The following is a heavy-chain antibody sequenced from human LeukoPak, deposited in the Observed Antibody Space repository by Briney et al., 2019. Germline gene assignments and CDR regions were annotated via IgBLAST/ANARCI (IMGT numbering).Heavy chain of an antibody. Sequence: SETLSLTCAVYGGSFSGYYWSWIRQPPGKGLEWIGEINHSGSTNYNPSLKSRVTISVDTSKNQFSLKLSSVTAADTAVYYCARKPLIADRGSYLDYWGQGTLVTVSS. J-gene: IGHJ4*02. CDR3: ARKPLIADRGSYLDY. D-gene: IGHD6-6*01. CDR2: INHSGST. CDR1: GGSFSGYY. V-gene: IGHV4-34*01.